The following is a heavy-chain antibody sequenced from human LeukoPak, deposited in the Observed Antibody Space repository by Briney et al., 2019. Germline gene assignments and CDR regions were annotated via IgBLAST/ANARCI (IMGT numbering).Heavy chain of an antibody. CDR3: ARGPDIVVVGPETHAFDI. D-gene: IGHD2-15*01. V-gene: IGHV7-4-1*02. CDR2: INTNTGNP. CDR1: GYTFTSYA. Sequence: ASVKVSCKASGYTFTSYAMNWVRQAPGQGLEWLGWINTNTGNPTYAQGFTGRFVFSLDTSVSTAYLQISSLKAEDTAVYYCARGPDIVVVGPETHAFDIWGQGTMVTVSS. J-gene: IGHJ3*02.